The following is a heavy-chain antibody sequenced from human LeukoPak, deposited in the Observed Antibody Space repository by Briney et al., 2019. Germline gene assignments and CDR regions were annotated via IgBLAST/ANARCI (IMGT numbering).Heavy chain of an antibody. Sequence: GGSLRLSCAASGFTFSNAWMSWVRQAPGKGLEWVGRIKSKTDGGTADYAAPVKGRFTISRDDSKNTLYLQMNSLKTEDTAVYYCTTDGACGGTFFDYWGQGTLVTVSS. CDR3: TTDGACGGTFFDY. CDR1: GFTFSNAW. J-gene: IGHJ4*02. D-gene: IGHD2-15*01. V-gene: IGHV3-15*01. CDR2: IKSKTDGGTA.